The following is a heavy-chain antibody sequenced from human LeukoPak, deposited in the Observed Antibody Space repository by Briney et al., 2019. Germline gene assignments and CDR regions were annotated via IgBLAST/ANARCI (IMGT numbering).Heavy chain of an antibody. D-gene: IGHD1-26*01. CDR3: AKGGVGATFARLDY. V-gene: IGHV3-23*01. J-gene: IGHJ4*02. CDR1: GFTFNTYS. CDR2: ISGSGGST. Sequence: GGSLRLSCAASGFTFNTYSMNWVRQAPGKGLEWVSAISGSGGSTYYADSVKGRFTISRDNSKNTLYLQMNSLRAEDTAVYYCAKGGVGATFARLDYWGQGTLVTVSS.